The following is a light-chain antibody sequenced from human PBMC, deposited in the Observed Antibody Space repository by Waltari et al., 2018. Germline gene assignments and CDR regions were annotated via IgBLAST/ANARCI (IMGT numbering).Light chain of an antibody. V-gene: IGLV2-14*01. CDR2: EVS. Sequence: QSALTQPASVSGSPGQSITISCTGPRSDVGRYNDVSWYQHHPDKAPKIIIFEVSNRPSGVPDRFSGSKSGNTASLTISGLQTEDEADYYCSSYTTCSTRVFGGGTTLTVL. CDR3: SSYTTCSTRV. CDR1: RSDVGRYND. J-gene: IGLJ3*02.